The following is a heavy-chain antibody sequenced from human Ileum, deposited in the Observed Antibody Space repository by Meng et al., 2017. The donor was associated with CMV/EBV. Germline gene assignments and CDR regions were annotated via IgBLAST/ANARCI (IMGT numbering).Heavy chain of an antibody. J-gene: IGHJ1*01. Sequence: GESLRLSCAASGFSFSDNHMNWVRQAPGRGLEWISYISSSSRAIEYADSVKGRFISSRDNAKSSMYLQMNSLRDEDTAVYYCARDFWDTDYTGYWGLGTLVTVSS. CDR2: ISSSSRAI. D-gene: IGHD3-16*01. CDR1: GFSFSDNH. V-gene: IGHV3-48*02. CDR3: ARDFWDTDYTGY.